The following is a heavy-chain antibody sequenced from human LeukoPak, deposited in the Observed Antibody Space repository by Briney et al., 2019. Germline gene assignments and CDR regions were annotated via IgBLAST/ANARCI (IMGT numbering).Heavy chain of an antibody. Sequence: PSETLSLTCAVSGGSISSSGYSWSWIRQPPGKGLEWIGYIYHSGSTYYNPSLKSRVTISVDRSKNQFSLKLSSVTAADTAVYYCARAYYYDSSGYYSDAFDIWGQGTMVTVSS. CDR1: GGSISSSGYS. J-gene: IGHJ3*02. D-gene: IGHD3-22*01. V-gene: IGHV4-30-2*01. CDR3: ARAYYYDSSGYYSDAFDI. CDR2: IYHSGST.